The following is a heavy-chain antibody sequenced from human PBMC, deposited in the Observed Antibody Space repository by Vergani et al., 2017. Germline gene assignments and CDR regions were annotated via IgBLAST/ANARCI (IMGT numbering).Heavy chain of an antibody. V-gene: IGHV4-34*01. CDR3: ARVGTTYSSSVDY. Sequence: QVQLQESGAGLLKPSETLSLTCAVYGGSFSGYYWSWIRQPPGKGLEWIGEINHSGSTKYNPSLKSRVTISVDTSKNQFSLNLSSVTASDTAVDYCARVGTTYSSSVDYWGQGTLVTVSS. CDR2: INHSGST. D-gene: IGHD6-6*01. J-gene: IGHJ4*02. CDR1: GGSFSGYY.